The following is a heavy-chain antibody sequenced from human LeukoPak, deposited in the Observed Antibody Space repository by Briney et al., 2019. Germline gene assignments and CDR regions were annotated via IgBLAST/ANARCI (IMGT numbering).Heavy chain of an antibody. V-gene: IGHV3-33*01. CDR2: IWDDGNNK. Sequence: GGSLRLSCAASGFSFSNHGMHWVRQAPGKRLEWVAVIWDDGNNKRYANSVNGRFTISRHNSENTLYLQMNGLTAEDTAMYYCARDSYQDYYGRFDPWGQGTLVIVSS. D-gene: IGHD3-10*01. CDR1: GFSFSNHG. CDR3: ARDSYQDYYGRFDP. J-gene: IGHJ5*02.